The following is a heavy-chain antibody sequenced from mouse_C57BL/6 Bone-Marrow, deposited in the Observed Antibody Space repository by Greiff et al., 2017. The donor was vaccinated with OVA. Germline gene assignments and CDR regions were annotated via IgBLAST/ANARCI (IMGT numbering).Heavy chain of an antibody. D-gene: IGHD1-1*01. CDR1: GFTFSDYG. Sequence: EVKLVESGGGLVKPGGSLKLSCAASGFTFSDYGMHWVRQAPEKGLEWVAYISSGSSTIYYADTVKVRFTISRDNAKNTLFLQMTSLRSEDTAMYYCARPGDYYPWYFDVWGTGTTVTVSS. V-gene: IGHV5-17*01. CDR2: ISSGSSTI. CDR3: ARPGDYYPWYFDV. J-gene: IGHJ1*03.